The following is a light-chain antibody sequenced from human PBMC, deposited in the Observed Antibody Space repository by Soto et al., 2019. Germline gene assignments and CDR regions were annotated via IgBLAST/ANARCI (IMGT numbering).Light chain of an antibody. CDR1: QGISSY. CDR3: LQVNSFPLS. V-gene: IGKV1-9*01. CDR2: AAS. Sequence: DIQMTQSPSTLSASVGDRFTINFRSSQGISSYLAWYQQKPGKAPKFLIYAASTLQSGVPSRFTGSGSGTDFTLTITSLQPEDFATYYCLQVNSFPLSFGGGTKVDIK. J-gene: IGKJ4*01.